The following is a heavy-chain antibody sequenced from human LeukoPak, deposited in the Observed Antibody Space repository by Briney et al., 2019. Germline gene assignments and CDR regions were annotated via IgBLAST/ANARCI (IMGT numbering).Heavy chain of an antibody. V-gene: IGHV3-9*01. J-gene: IGHJ3*02. CDR1: GFTFNDYA. Sequence: GRSLRLSCAASGFTFNDYAMHWVRQAPGKGLEWVSGISGNSGSIVYADSVKGRFTISRDNTRNSLYLQMSSLRAEDTALYYCAKAIRLFPYAFDIWGQGTMVTVSS. CDR3: AKAIRLFPYAFDI. CDR2: ISGNSGSI. D-gene: IGHD2-21*01.